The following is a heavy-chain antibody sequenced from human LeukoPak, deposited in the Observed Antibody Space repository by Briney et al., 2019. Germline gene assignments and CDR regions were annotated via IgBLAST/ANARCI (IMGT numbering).Heavy chain of an antibody. CDR3: AKSLDYYDSSGYDY. J-gene: IGHJ4*02. V-gene: IGHV3-30*18. CDR1: GFTFSSYG. D-gene: IGHD3-22*01. CDR2: ISYDGSNK. Sequence: GGSLRLSCAASGFTFSSYGMHWVRQAPGKGLEWVAVISYDGSNKYYADSVKGRFTISRDNSKNTLYLQMNSLRAEDTAVYYCAKSLDYYDSSGYDYWGQGTLVTVSS.